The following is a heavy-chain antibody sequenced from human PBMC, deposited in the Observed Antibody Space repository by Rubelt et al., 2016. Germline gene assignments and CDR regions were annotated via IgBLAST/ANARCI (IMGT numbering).Heavy chain of an antibody. V-gene: IGHV1-18*01. J-gene: IGHJ3*02. CDR1: GYTFTSYG. D-gene: IGHD4-11*01. CDR3: ARGARRYSMDPRNAFDI. Sequence: QVQLVQSGAEVKKPGASVKVSCKASGYTFTSYGISWVRQAPGQGLEWMGWISAYNGNTTYAQKLQGRVTMTTDTCTGTAYLELRGLRSDDTAVYYCARGARRYSMDPRNAFDIWGQGTMVTVSS. CDR2: ISAYNGNT.